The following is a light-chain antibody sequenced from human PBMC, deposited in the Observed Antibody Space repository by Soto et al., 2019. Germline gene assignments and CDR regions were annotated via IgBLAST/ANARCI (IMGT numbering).Light chain of an antibody. V-gene: IGKV1-8*01. CDR3: QHYNSYSEA. CDR1: QGISSY. J-gene: IGKJ1*01. Sequence: IRMTQSPSSLSASTGDRVTITCRASQGISSYLAWYQQKPGKAPKLLIYAASTLQSGVPSRFSGSGSGTEFTLTISSLQPDDFATYYCQHYNSYSEAFGQGTKV. CDR2: AAS.